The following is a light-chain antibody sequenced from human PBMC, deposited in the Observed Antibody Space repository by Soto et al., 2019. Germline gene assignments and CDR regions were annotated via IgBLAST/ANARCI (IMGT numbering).Light chain of an antibody. Sequence: DIQMTQSPSSLSASVGDRVTITCRASQSISSYLNWYQQKPGKAPKLLIYAASSLQSGVPSRFSGSGSATDFTLTISSLQPEDFATYYCQQSYSTPWTSGQGTKVEIK. CDR1: QSISSY. J-gene: IGKJ1*01. V-gene: IGKV1-39*01. CDR2: AAS. CDR3: QQSYSTPWT.